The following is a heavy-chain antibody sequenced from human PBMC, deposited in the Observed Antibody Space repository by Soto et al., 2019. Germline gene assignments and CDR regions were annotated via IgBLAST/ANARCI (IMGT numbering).Heavy chain of an antibody. CDR2: INSDGSST. Sequence: PGGSLRLSCAASGFTFSSYWMHWVRQAPGKGLVWVSRINSDGSSTSYADSVKGRFTISRDNAKNSLYLQMNSLRAEDTAVYYCARVGFWSYGMDVWGQGTTVTVSS. J-gene: IGHJ6*02. CDR3: ARVGFWSYGMDV. CDR1: GFTFSSYW. V-gene: IGHV3-74*01. D-gene: IGHD3-3*01.